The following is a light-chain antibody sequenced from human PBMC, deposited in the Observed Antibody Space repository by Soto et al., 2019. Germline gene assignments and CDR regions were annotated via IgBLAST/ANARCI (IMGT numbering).Light chain of an antibody. Sequence: DIQMTQSPSSLSASVGDRVTITCRASQNIRTYVNWYQQKPGRAPKLLIFEASRLQSGVPSRFSGSGSGTDFTLTISRLEPEDFALYYCQQYGNSPLTFGGGTKVDIK. CDR2: EAS. V-gene: IGKV1-39*01. CDR3: QQYGNSPLT. J-gene: IGKJ4*01. CDR1: QNIRTY.